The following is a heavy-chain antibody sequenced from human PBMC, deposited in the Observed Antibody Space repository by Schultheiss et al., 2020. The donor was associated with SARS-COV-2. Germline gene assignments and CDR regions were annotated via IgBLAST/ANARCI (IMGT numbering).Heavy chain of an antibody. V-gene: IGHV4-61*01. J-gene: IGHJ4*02. D-gene: IGHD3-3*01. CDR2: IYNSGSS. CDR3: ARDRISIFGEERHYLDF. Sequence: SETLSLTCTVSGGSVSSGSYYWSWIRQPPGKGLEWIGYIYNSGSSNNNPSLKSRVTISVDTSNNQFSLRLSSVTAADTAVYFCARDRISIFGEERHYLDFWGQGTLVTVSS. CDR1: GGSVSSGSYY.